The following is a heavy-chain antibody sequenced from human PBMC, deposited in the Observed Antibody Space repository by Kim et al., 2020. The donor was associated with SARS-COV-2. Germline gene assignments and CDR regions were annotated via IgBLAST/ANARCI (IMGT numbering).Heavy chain of an antibody. CDR1: GYSFTSYW. V-gene: IGHV5-51*01. D-gene: IGHD2-8*01. J-gene: IGHJ3*02. Sequence: GESLKISCKGSGYSFTSYWIGWVRQMPGKGLEWMGIIYPGDSDTRYSPSFQGQVTISADKSISTAYLQWSSLKASDTAMYYCARRLMVYAIEGPTNDAFDIWGQGTMVTVSS. CDR2: IYPGDSDT. CDR3: ARRLMVYAIEGPTNDAFDI.